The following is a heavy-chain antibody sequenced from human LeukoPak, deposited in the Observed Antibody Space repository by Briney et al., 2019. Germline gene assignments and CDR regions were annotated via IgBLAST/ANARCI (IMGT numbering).Heavy chain of an antibody. CDR2: INHSGST. D-gene: IGHD5-12*01. CDR1: GGSFSGYY. V-gene: IGHV4-34*01. Sequence: SETLSLTCAVYGGSFSGYYWSWIRQPPGKGLEWIGEINHSGSTNYNPSLKSRVTISVDTSKNHFSLKLSSVTAADTAVYYCAREGGSIYFDYWGQGTLVTVSS. CDR3: AREGGSIYFDY. J-gene: IGHJ4*02.